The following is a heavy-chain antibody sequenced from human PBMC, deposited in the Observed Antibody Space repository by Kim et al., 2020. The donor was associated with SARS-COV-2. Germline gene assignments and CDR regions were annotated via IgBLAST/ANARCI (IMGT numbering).Heavy chain of an antibody. CDR1: GFTFSSYD. Sequence: GGSLRLSCAASGFTFSSYDMHWVRQAPGKGLEWVAVISYDGSNKYYADSVKGRFTISRDNSKNTLYLQMNSLRAEDTAVCYCARRRRAMVPGWFDSWGQG. CDR2: ISYDGSNK. V-gene: IGHV3-30*03. J-gene: IGHJ5*02. D-gene: IGHD3-10*01. CDR3: ARRRRAMVPGWFDS.